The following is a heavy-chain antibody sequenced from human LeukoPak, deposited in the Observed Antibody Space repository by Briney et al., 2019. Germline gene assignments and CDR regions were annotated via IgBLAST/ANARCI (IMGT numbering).Heavy chain of an antibody. CDR1: GYSISSGYY. D-gene: IGHD3-16*02. Sequence: SETLSLTCSVSGYSISSGYYWGWIRQLPGKGLEWIGSMSHSAGTYQNPSLKSRVTISIDTSKNQFFLKVNSVTAADTAVYYCARSGADYIWGSYRFGSWFDPWGQGTLVTVSS. J-gene: IGHJ5*02. CDR3: ARSGADYIWGSYRFGSWFDP. CDR2: MSHSAGT. V-gene: IGHV4-38-2*02.